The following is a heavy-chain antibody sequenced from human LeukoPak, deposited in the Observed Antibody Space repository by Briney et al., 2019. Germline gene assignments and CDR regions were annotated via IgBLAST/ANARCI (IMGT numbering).Heavy chain of an antibody. Sequence: PSETLSLTCTVSGDSISSSSYYWDWIRQPPGKGLEWIASISYSGSTYYNPSLKSRVTMSVDTSKNQFSLKLSSVTAADTAVYYCARDEWELLKAFDIWGQGTMVTVSS. D-gene: IGHD1-26*01. CDR3: ARDEWELLKAFDI. CDR1: GDSISSSSYY. J-gene: IGHJ3*02. V-gene: IGHV4-39*07. CDR2: ISYSGST.